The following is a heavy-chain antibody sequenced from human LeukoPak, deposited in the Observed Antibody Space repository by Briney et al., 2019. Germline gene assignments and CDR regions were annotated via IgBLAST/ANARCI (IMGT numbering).Heavy chain of an antibody. V-gene: IGHV3-30-3*01. CDR2: ISSDGNLI. D-gene: IGHD4/OR15-4a*01. J-gene: IGHJ4*02. CDR1: GFTFSRYA. CDR3: AREEYDYGLGAFDY. Sequence: GGSLRLSCAASGFTFSRYAVRWVRQAPGKGLEWVAVISSDGNLIFYADSVKGRFTISRDDSRSTLYLHMNSLRVEDTALYYCAREEYDYGLGAFDYWGQGDLVTVSS.